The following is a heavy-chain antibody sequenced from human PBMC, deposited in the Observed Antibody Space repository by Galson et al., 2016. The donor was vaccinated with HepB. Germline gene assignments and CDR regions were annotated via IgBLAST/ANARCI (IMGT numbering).Heavy chain of an antibody. CDR3: ATDSSGWYRGAFDI. J-gene: IGHJ3*02. CDR1: AGSIGSSKW. V-gene: IGHV4-4*02. Sequence: ETLSLTCAVSAGSIGSSKWWSWVRQPPGKGLEWIGEIYHSGNTNYNPFLKSRVTISVDKSKNHFSLKLTSVTAADTAVYYCATDSSGWYRGAFDIWGQGTMVPVSS. CDR2: IYHSGNT. D-gene: IGHD6-19*01.